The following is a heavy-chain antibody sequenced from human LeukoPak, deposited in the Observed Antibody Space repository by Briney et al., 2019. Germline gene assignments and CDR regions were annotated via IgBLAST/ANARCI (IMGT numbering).Heavy chain of an antibody. D-gene: IGHD3-10*01. V-gene: IGHV1-8*01. CDR3: ARGPTKRARGSGRWGRWFDP. CDR2: MNPNSGNT. J-gene: IGHJ5*02. CDR1: GYTFTSYD. Sequence: GASVKASCKASGYTFTSYDINWVRQATGQGLEWMGWMNPNSGNTGYAQKFQGRVTMTRNTSISTAYMELSSLRSEDTAVYYCARGPTKRARGSGRWGRWFDPWGQGTLVTVSS.